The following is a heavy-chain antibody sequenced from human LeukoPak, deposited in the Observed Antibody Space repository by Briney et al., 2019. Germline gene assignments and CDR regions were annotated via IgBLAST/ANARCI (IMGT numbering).Heavy chain of an antibody. CDR3: ARGGVVVPAATLYYYYYYMDV. Sequence: PGGSLRLSCAASGFTFYDYGMSWVRQAPGKGLEWVSGINWNGGSTGYADSVKGRFTISRDNAKNSLCLQMNSLRAEDTALYYCARGGVVVPAATLYYYYYYMDVWGKGTTVTVSS. CDR2: INWNGGST. CDR1: GFTFYDYG. D-gene: IGHD2-2*01. J-gene: IGHJ6*03. V-gene: IGHV3-20*04.